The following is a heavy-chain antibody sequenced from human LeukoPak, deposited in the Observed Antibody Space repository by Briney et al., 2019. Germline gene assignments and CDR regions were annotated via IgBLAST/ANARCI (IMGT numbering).Heavy chain of an antibody. D-gene: IGHD1-7*01. CDR3: ASSPPTGTTRYFEL. Sequence: AGGSLRLSCAASGFTFSSYAMHWVRQAPGKGLEYVSAITSDGGSTYYANSVKGRFTISRDNSKNTLYLQMGSLRAEDMAVYYCASSPPTGTTRYFELWGRGTLVTVSS. J-gene: IGHJ2*01. CDR2: ITSDGGST. CDR1: GFTFSSYA. V-gene: IGHV3-64*01.